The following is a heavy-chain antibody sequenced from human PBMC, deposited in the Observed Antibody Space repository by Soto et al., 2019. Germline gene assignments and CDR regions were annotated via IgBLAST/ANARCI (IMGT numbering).Heavy chain of an antibody. D-gene: IGHD4-17*01. CDR2: IIPIFGTA. V-gene: IGHV1-69*13. J-gene: IGHJ4*02. CDR3: ARDTPDYGDDEGY. Sequence: SVKVSCKASGGTFSSYAISWVRQAPGQGLEWMGGIIPIFGTANYAQKFQGRVTITADESTSTAYMELSSLRSEDTAVYYCARDTPDYGDDEGYWGQGTLVTVSS. CDR1: GGTFSSYA.